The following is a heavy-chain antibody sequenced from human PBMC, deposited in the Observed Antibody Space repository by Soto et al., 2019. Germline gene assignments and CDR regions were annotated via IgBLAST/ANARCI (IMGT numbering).Heavy chain of an antibody. CDR1: GFTFSRFE. CDR2: ISSSGSTT. Sequence: PGGSLRLSCAASGFTFSRFELHWVRQAPGKGLEWISYISSSGSTTYYASSVEGRFTISRDNANNSVYLQMDSLRAEDTALYYCTRAAWFPYLSFYWGQGALVTVSS. V-gene: IGHV3-48*03. CDR3: TRAAWFPYLSFY. J-gene: IGHJ4*02. D-gene: IGHD3-10*01.